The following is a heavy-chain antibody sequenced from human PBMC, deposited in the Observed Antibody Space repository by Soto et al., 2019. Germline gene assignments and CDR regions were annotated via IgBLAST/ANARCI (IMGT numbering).Heavy chain of an antibody. D-gene: IGHD6-13*01. J-gene: IGHJ4*02. CDR2: ISYNGNDK. Sequence: VQLVESGGGVVQPGRSLRLSCAASGFTFSSYGMHWVRQAPGKGLEWVAVISYNGNDKYHADSVKGRFTVSRDNSKNTLYLQMNSLRPEDTAVYHCAKDGDAAAAGYYFDYWGQGTLVTVSS. V-gene: IGHV3-30*18. CDR3: AKDGDAAAAGYYFDY. CDR1: GFTFSSYG.